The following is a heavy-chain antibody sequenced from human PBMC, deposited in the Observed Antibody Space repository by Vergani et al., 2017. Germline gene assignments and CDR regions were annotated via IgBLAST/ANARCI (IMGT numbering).Heavy chain of an antibody. J-gene: IGHJ4*02. CDR1: GFTFSSYA. Sequence: EVQLLESGGGLVQPGGSLRLSCAASGFTFSSYAMSWVRQAPGKGLEWVSSISSSSSYIYYADSVKGRFTISRDNAKNSLYLQMNSLRAEDTAVYYCARVPGGGDEVYWGQGTLVTVSS. D-gene: IGHD2-21*02. V-gene: IGHV3-21*01. CDR2: ISSSSSYI. CDR3: ARVPGGGDEVY.